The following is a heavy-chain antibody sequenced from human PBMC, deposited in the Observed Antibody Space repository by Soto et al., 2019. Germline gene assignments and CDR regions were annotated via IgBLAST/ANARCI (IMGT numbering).Heavy chain of an antibody. CDR3: ARLTVDWFDP. CDR2: IYYSGST. J-gene: IGHJ5*02. CDR1: GGSISSYY. Sequence: SETLSLTCTVSGGSISSYYWSWIRQPPGKGLEWIGYIYYSGSTNYNPSLKSRVTISVDTSKNQFSLKLSSVTAADTAVYYCARLTVDWFDPWGQGTLVTVSS. V-gene: IGHV4-59*08.